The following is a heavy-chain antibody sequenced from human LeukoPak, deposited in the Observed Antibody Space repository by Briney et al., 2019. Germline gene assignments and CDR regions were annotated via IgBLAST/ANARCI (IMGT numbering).Heavy chain of an antibody. J-gene: IGHJ4*02. Sequence: GGSLRLFCAASGFTFSSYAMSWVRQAPGKGLEWVSAISGSGGSTYYADSVKGRFTISRDNSKNTLYLQMNSLRAEDTAVYYCAKDGMVRGVIGHLGYWGQGTLVTVSS. V-gene: IGHV3-23*01. CDR2: ISGSGGST. CDR1: GFTFSSYA. D-gene: IGHD3-10*01. CDR3: AKDGMVRGVIGHLGY.